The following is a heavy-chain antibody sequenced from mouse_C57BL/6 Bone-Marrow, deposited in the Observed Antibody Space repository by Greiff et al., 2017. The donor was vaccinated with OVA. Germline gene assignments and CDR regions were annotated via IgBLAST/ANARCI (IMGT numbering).Heavy chain of an antibody. D-gene: IGHD2-1*01. V-gene: IGHV1-52*01. CDR2: IDPSDSET. CDR1: GYTFTSYW. CDR3: ARSRGNSRYAMDY. Sequence: VQLQQPGAELVRPGSSVKLSCKASGYTFTSYWMHWVKQRPIQGLEWIGNIDPSDSETHYNQKFKDKATLTVDKSSSTAYMQLSSLTSEDSAVYYCARSRGNSRYAMDYWGQGTSVTVSS. J-gene: IGHJ4*01.